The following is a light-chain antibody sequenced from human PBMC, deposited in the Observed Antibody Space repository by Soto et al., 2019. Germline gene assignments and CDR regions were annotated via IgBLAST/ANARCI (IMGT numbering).Light chain of an antibody. V-gene: IGKV3-15*01. CDR2: DAF. J-gene: IGKJ2*01. CDR3: HQYNHWPPGT. CDR1: QTISRS. Sequence: EIVLTQSPATLSVSPGERATLSCRASQTISRSLAWYQQKPGQAPRLLIYDAFTRATGIPARFSGSGSGTEFILTISSLQSEDFALYYCHQYNHWPPGTFGQGTKVEIK.